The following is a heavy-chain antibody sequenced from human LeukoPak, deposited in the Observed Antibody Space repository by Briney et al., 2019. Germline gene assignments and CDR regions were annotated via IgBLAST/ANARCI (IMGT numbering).Heavy chain of an antibody. CDR2: INPSGDSA. V-gene: IGHV1-46*01. Sequence: GASVKVSCKASGYTFTNYYMHWVRQAPGQGLEWVGIINPSGDSAIYAHNFQGGVTMTRDTSTTTVYMELSSLRSEDTAVYYCARAQSYYDYWGQGTLVTVSS. D-gene: IGHD1-26*01. CDR1: GYTFTNYY. J-gene: IGHJ4*02. CDR3: ARAQSYYDY.